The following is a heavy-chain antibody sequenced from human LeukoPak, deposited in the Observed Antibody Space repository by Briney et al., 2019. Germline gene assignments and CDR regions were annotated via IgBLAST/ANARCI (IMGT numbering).Heavy chain of an antibody. J-gene: IGHJ6*03. CDR2: MKPKRVNT. Sequence: ASVWDSREASGDTFTSDDINRGRQATGEGVEWRGWMKPKRVNTGYAQKFQVRVTMTRNTSISTAYMELSSLRSEDTAVYYCARAPPNIFLHRNLYYMDVWGKGTTVTVSS. CDR1: GDTFTSDD. V-gene: IGHV1-8*01. CDR3: ARAPPNIFLHRNLYYMDV. D-gene: IGHD1-14*01.